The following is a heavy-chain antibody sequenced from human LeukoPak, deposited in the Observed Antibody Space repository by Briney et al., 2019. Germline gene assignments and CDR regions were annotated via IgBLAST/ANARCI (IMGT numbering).Heavy chain of an antibody. J-gene: IGHJ4*02. D-gene: IGHD6-13*01. V-gene: IGHV1-69*04. Sequence: GASVKVSCKASGGTFSSYAISWVRQAPGQGLEWMGRIIPILGIANYAQKFQGRVTITADKSTSTAYMELSSLRSDDTAVYYCARADRAAAGAPDYWGQGTLVTVSS. CDR3: ARADRAAAGAPDY. CDR1: GGTFSSYA. CDR2: IIPILGIA.